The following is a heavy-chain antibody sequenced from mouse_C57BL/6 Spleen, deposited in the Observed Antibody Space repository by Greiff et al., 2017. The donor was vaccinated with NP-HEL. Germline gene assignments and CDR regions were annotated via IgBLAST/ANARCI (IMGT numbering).Heavy chain of an antibody. Sequence: VQLQQPGAELVKPGASVKMSCKASGYTFTSYWITWVKQRPGQGLEWIGDIYPGSGSTNYNEKFKSKATLTVDTSSSTAYMQLSSLTSEDSAVYYCASYYGNHWYFDVWGTGTTVTVSS. D-gene: IGHD2-1*01. V-gene: IGHV1-55*01. CDR3: ASYYGNHWYFDV. J-gene: IGHJ1*03. CDR2: IYPGSGST. CDR1: GYTFTSYW.